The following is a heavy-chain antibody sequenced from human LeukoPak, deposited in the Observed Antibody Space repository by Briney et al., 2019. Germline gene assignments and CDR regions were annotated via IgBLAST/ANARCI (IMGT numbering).Heavy chain of an antibody. Sequence: SETLSLTCTVSGGSVNSGSYYWSWIRQPPGKGLEWIGYIYYSGSTNHNPSLKSRVTISVDTSKNQFSLQLSSVTAADTAVYYCARGGSYFGNWGQGTLVTVSS. CDR3: ARGGSYFGN. D-gene: IGHD1-26*01. CDR2: IYYSGST. J-gene: IGHJ4*02. CDR1: GGSVNSGSYY. V-gene: IGHV4-61*01.